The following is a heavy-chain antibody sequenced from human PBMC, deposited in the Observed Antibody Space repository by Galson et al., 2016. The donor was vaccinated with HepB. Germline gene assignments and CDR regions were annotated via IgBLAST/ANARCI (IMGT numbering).Heavy chain of an antibody. Sequence: SLRLSCAASDFVFNNYPMTWVRQAPGKGLEWVAVISYDGSNKYFADSVKGRFTISRDNSKNTLYLQMNSLRAEDTAVYYCAKDSTIFGVGNWFDPWGQGTLVTVSS. CDR3: AKDSTIFGVGNWFDP. CDR1: DFVFNNYP. J-gene: IGHJ5*02. CDR2: ISYDGSNK. D-gene: IGHD3-3*01. V-gene: IGHV3-30*18.